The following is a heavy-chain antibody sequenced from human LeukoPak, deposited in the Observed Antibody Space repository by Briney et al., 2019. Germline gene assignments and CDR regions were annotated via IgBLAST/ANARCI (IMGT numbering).Heavy chain of an antibody. Sequence: PSETLSLTSTVSGGSISSGGYYWSWIRQHPGKGLEWIGYIYYSGITYYNPSLKSRVTISVDPSKNQFSLKLSSVTAADTAVYYCARSAATPYMYLQHWGQGTLVTVPS. CDR3: ARSAATPYMYLQH. CDR1: GGSISSGGYY. CDR2: IYYSGIT. J-gene: IGHJ1*01. D-gene: IGHD2-15*01. V-gene: IGHV4-31*03.